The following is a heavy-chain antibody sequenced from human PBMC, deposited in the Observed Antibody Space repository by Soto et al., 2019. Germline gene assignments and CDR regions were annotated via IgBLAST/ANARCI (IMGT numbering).Heavy chain of an antibody. Sequence: QVQLVQSGAEVKNPGASVKVSCKASGYTFTGYYMHWVRQAPGQGLDWMGWINLNSSGTNYAQKFQGWVTMTRDTSISTAYMEMSRLRSDDTAVYYCARGGTTSLDYWGQGTLVTVSS. V-gene: IGHV1-2*04. D-gene: IGHD1-7*01. CDR3: ARGGTTSLDY. CDR1: GYTFTGYY. J-gene: IGHJ4*02. CDR2: INLNSSGT.